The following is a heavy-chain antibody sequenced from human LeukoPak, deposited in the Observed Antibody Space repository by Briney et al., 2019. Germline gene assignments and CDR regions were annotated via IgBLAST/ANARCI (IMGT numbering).Heavy chain of an antibody. CDR2: ISTYNGIT. CDR1: GYTFNSYA. CDR3: ARGHSSGWNY. J-gene: IGHJ4*02. V-gene: IGHV1-8*01. D-gene: IGHD6-19*01. Sequence: ASVKVSCKASGYTFNSYAITWVRQAPGQGLEWMGWISTYNGITSYAQKLQGRVTITRNTSISTAYMELSSLRSEDTAVYYCARGHSSGWNYWDQGTLVTVSS.